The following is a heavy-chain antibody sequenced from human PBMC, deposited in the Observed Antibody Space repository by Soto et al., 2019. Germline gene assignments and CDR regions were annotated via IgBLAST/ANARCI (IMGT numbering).Heavy chain of an antibody. CDR2: IYYSGST. J-gene: IGHJ5*02. V-gene: IGHV4-39*01. CDR3: GGRTSLASVQLFVGEISNHNWFDP. D-gene: IGHD3-10*01. CDR1: GGSISSSSYY. Sequence: SETLSLTCTVSGGSISSSSYYWGWIRQPPGKGLEWIGSIYYSGSTYYNPSLKSRVTISVDTSKNQFSLKLSSVTAADTAFYFCGGRTSLASVQLFVGEISNHNWFDPWSQGTLVTVSS.